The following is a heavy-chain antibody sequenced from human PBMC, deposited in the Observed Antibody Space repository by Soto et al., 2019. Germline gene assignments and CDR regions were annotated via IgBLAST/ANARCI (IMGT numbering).Heavy chain of an antibody. CDR1: GYTFTSYY. Sequence: QVQLVQSGAEVKKPGASVKVSCKASGYTFTSYYMHWVRQAPGQGLEWMGIINPSGGSTSYAQKFQGRVTMNRDTSTSTVYMELSSLRSEDTAVYYCARDRLAAAAEYWGQGTLVTVSS. D-gene: IGHD6-13*01. CDR3: ARDRLAAAAEY. J-gene: IGHJ4*02. V-gene: IGHV1-46*03. CDR2: INPSGGST.